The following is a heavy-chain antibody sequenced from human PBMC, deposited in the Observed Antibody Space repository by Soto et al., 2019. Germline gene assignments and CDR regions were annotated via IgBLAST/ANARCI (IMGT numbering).Heavy chain of an antibody. D-gene: IGHD2-21*01. CDR1: GFTFSSYW. V-gene: IGHV3-7*01. CDR3: ARDGKDWRYLWWFRNDAFDI. CDR2: VRQDGSQK. J-gene: IGHJ3*02. Sequence: GGSLRLSCEASGFTFSSYWMSWVRQAPGKGLEWVANVRQDGSQKFLVDSVKGRFTISRDNAKNSMYLQMNSLRAEDTAVYYCARDGKDWRYLWWFRNDAFDIWGQGTMVTVSS.